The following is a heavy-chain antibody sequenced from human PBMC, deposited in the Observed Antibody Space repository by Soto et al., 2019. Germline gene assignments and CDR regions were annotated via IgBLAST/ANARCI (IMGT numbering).Heavy chain of an antibody. CDR3: ARGMNQRYAVDY. J-gene: IGHJ4*02. CDR1: GFTFSSYW. Sequence: PGGSLRLSCAASGFTFSSYWMHWVRQAPGKGLVWVSRIYSDGSSTNYADSVKGRFTISRDNAKNTLYLQMNSLRAEDTAVYYCARGMNQRYAVDYWGQGTLVTVS. CDR2: IYSDGSST. V-gene: IGHV3-74*01. D-gene: IGHD2-8*01.